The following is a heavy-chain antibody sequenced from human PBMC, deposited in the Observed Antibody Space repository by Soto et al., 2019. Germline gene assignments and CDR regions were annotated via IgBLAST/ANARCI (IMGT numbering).Heavy chain of an antibody. CDR1: GGSFSGYY. J-gene: IGHJ5*02. CDR3: ARGPSIVVVVAATDNWFDP. Sequence: QVQLQQWGAGLLKPSETLSLTCAVYGGSFSGYYWSWIRQPPGKGLEWIGEINHSGSTNYNPSLKSRVTISVDTSKNQFSLKLSSVTAADTAVYYCARGPSIVVVVAATDNWFDPWGQGTLVTVSS. V-gene: IGHV4-34*01. CDR2: INHSGST. D-gene: IGHD2-15*01.